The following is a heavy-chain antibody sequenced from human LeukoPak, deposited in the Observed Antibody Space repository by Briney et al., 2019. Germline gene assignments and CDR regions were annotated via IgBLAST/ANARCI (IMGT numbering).Heavy chain of an antibody. D-gene: IGHD4-17*01. CDR2: ISATGGST. CDR3: AKDSQDYGLDY. CDR1: GFTFSSSA. V-gene: IGHV3-23*01. J-gene: IGHJ4*02. Sequence: SGGSLRLSCAASGFTFSSSAMSWVRQAPGKGLEWVSGISATGGSTYNADSVKGRFTISRDSSKNTLYLQMNSLRAEDTAVYYCAKDSQDYGLDYWGQGTLVTVSS.